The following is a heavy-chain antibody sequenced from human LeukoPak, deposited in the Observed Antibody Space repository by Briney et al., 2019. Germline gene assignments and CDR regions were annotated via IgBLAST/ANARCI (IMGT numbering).Heavy chain of an antibody. Sequence: QSGGSLRLSCAASGFTFSSYWMSWVCQAPGKGLEWVANIKQDGSEKYYVDSVKGRFTISRDNAKNSLYLQMNSLRAEDTAVYYCARDALSVLYYYYGMDVWGQGTTVTVSS. CDR2: IKQDGSEK. D-gene: IGHD3-10*01. V-gene: IGHV3-7*01. CDR3: ARDALSVLYYYYGMDV. J-gene: IGHJ6*02. CDR1: GFTFSSYW.